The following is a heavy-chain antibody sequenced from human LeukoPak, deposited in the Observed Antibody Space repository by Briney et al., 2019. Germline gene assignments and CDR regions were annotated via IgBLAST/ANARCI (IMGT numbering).Heavy chain of an antibody. CDR2: ISAYNGNA. J-gene: IGHJ4*02. Sequence: ASVKVSCKASGYTFTSYGISWVRQAPGQGLEWMGWISAYNGNANYAQKLQGRVTMTTDTSTSTAYMELSRLRSDDTAVYYCARTRITMVKALIYYFDYWGQGTLVTVSS. CDR1: GYTFTSYG. V-gene: IGHV1-18*01. D-gene: IGHD3-10*01. CDR3: ARTRITMVKALIYYFDY.